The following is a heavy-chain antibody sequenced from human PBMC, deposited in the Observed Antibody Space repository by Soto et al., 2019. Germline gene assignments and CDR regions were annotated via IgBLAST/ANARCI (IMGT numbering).Heavy chain of an antibody. D-gene: IGHD1-1*01. Sequence: SETLSLTCTVSGGSISSYYWSWIRQSPDKGLEWIGYIYNSGRYNYNPSLESRLTISIDTSKNQFSLRLASVTAADTAVYYCARTLPNRQLFDSWSQGTLVTVSS. CDR2: IYNSGRY. V-gene: IGHV4-59*01. J-gene: IGHJ4*02. CDR3: ARTLPNRQLFDS. CDR1: GGSISSYY.